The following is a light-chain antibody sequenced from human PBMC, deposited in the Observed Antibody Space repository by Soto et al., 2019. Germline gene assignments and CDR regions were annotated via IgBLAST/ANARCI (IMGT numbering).Light chain of an antibody. V-gene: IGLV2-8*01. CDR2: EVS. CDR3: SSYAGSSTWV. Sequence: QSAPTQPPSASGSPGQSATISCTGTSSDVGAYNYVSWYQQYPGKAPKLIIYEVSKRPSGVPNRFSGSKSGNTASLTVSGRQPEDEADYYCSSYAGSSTWVFGGGTQLTVL. J-gene: IGLJ2*01. CDR1: SSDVGAYNY.